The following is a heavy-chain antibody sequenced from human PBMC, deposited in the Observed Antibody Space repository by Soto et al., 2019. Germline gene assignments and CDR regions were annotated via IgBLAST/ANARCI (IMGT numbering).Heavy chain of an antibody. D-gene: IGHD3-3*01. CDR2: MYYSGTT. CDR1: GASFSSSSYY. Sequence: QVQLQESGPGLVKPSETLSLTCSVSGASFSSSSYYWGWIRQPPEKGLEWIATMYYSGTTYYNQSLKSRVTVSIDTSKDQFSLKLTSVTAADTAMYYCATHPAISATSFYGMDVWGHGTTVTVSS. J-gene: IGHJ6*02. V-gene: IGHV4-39*01. CDR3: ATHPAISATSFYGMDV.